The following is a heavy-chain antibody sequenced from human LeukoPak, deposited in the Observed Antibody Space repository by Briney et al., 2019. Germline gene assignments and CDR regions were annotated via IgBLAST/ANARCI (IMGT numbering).Heavy chain of an antibody. J-gene: IGHJ5*02. CDR1: GFTFSSYA. CDR3: AKDQNSVVVITSWFDP. Sequence: GGSLRLSCAASGFTFSSYAMSWVRQAPGKGLEWVSAISGSGGSTFYADSVKGRFTISRDTSKNTLYLQMNSLRAEDTAVYYCAKDQNSVVVITSWFDPWGQGTLVTVSS. CDR2: ISGSGGST. V-gene: IGHV3-23*01. D-gene: IGHD3-22*01.